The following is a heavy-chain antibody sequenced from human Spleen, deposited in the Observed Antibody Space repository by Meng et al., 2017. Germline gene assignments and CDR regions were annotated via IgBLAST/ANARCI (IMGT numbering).Heavy chain of an antibody. D-gene: IGHD5-18*01. CDR1: GFTFSSYW. J-gene: IGHJ5*01. CDR2: INSDGSDT. V-gene: IGHV3-74*01. CDR3: ARHGYTYACDS. Sequence: EVQLVQSGGSLVRPGGSLRLSCAASGFTFSSYWMHWVRQAPGKGLVWVSRINSDGSDTTYADSVKGRFTISRDNTKNILYLQMNSLRAEDTAMYYCARHGYTYACDSWGQEALVTVSS.